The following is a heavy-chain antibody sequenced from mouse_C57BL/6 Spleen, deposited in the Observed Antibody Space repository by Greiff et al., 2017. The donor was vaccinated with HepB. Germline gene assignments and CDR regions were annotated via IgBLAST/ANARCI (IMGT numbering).Heavy chain of an antibody. CDR3: ARQEVAWFAY. D-gene: IGHD1-1*02. J-gene: IGHJ3*01. Sequence: QVQLKESGAELARPGASVKLSCKASGYTFTSYGISWVKQRTGQGLEWIGEIYPRSGNTYYNEKFKGKATLTADKSSSTAYMELRSLTSEDSAVYFCARQEVAWFAYWGQGTLVTVSA. CDR1: GYTFTSYG. CDR2: IYPRSGNT. V-gene: IGHV1-81*01.